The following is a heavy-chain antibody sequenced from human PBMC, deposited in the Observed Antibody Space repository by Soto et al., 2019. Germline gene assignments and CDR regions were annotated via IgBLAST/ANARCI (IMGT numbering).Heavy chain of an antibody. CDR1: GGSFSGYY. Sequence: SETLSLTCAVYGGSFSGYYWSWIRQPPGKGLEWIGEINHSGSTNYNPSLKSRVTISVDTSKNQFSLKLSSVTAADTAVYYCARGKGVPAAIFYYYYGMDVWGQGTTVTVSS. D-gene: IGHD2-2*01. CDR3: ARGKGVPAAIFYYYYGMDV. J-gene: IGHJ6*02. CDR2: INHSGST. V-gene: IGHV4-34*01.